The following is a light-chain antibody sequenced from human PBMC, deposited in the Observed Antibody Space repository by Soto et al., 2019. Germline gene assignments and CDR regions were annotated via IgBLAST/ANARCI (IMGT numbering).Light chain of an antibody. CDR3: SSCPVKNTLL. CDR2: EVS. CDR1: NRDIGVSKY. J-gene: IGLJ2*01. Sequence: QSALAQPDSVSGSPGQSITISCTGTNRDIGVSKYVSWYQQHPGKAPKLIIFEVSDRPSGVSNRFSGSKSGNTASLTISGLEADDDADYYCSSCPVKNTLLFGGGTKLTVL. V-gene: IGLV2-14*01.